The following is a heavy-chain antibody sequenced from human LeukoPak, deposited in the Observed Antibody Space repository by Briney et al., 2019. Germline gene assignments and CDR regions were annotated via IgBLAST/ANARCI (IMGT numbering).Heavy chain of an antibody. J-gene: IGHJ4*02. Sequence: SETLSLTCTVSGYSISSGYYWGWIRQPPGKGLEWIGSIYHSGSTYYNPSLKSRVTISVDTSKTQFSLRLGSVTAADTAVYFCASNIPTPTTSPPLGYWGQGTLVTVSS. V-gene: IGHV4-38-2*02. D-gene: IGHD1-1*01. CDR1: GYSISSGYY. CDR2: IYHSGST. CDR3: ASNIPTPTTSPPLGY.